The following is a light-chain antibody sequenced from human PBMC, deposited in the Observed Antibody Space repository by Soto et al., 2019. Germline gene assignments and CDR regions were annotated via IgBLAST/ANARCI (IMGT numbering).Light chain of an antibody. V-gene: IGLV2-14*01. CDR1: SNDVGAYDF. J-gene: IGLJ2*01. CDR2: DVT. Sequence: QSALTQPASVSGSPGQSITISCTGTSNDVGAYDFVSWYQHSPGKAPKLVTFDVTHRPPGISDRFSGSKSANTASLTISGLQAADEAFYYCSSYTTRSTLVFGGGTKLTVL. CDR3: SSYTTRSTLV.